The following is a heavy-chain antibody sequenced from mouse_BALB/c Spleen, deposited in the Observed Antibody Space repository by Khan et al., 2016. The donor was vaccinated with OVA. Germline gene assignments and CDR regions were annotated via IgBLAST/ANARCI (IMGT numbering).Heavy chain of an antibody. CDR3: VSALYGYSWFAY. Sequence: QVQLKESGPGLVAPSQSLSIACTVSGFSLTSYDISWIRQPPGKGLEWLGIIWTDGGTNYNSAFMSRLSISKDNSKSQVFLKMNSLQTDDTAIYYGVSALYGYSWFAYWGQGTLVTVSA. J-gene: IGHJ3*01. CDR1: GFSLTSYD. D-gene: IGHD2-2*01. CDR2: IWTDGGT. V-gene: IGHV2-9-2*01.